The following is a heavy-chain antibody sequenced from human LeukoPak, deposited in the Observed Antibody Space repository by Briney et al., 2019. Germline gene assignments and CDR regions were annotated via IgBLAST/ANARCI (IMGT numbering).Heavy chain of an antibody. Sequence: SETLSLTCTVSGVSISSYYWSWIRQPAGKGLEWIGRIYTSGSTNYNPSLKSRVTMSLDTSKSQFSLNLSSATAADTAVYYCARGGSTWQSFDYWGQGTLVTVSS. CDR3: ARGGSTWQSFDY. D-gene: IGHD6-13*01. J-gene: IGHJ4*02. V-gene: IGHV4-4*07. CDR1: GVSISSYY. CDR2: IYTSGST.